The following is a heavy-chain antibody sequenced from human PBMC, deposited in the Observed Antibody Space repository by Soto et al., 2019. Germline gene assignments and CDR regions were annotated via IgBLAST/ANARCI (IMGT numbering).Heavy chain of an antibody. J-gene: IGHJ3*02. CDR2: IYPGDSDT. CDR3: ARSPGTTVSYDAFDI. V-gene: IGHV5-51*01. Sequence: ESLKISCKGSGYSFTSYWIGWVRQMPGKGLEWMGIIYPGDSDTRYSPSFQGQVTISADKSISTAYLQWSSLKASDTAMYYCARSPGTTVSYDAFDIWGQGTMVTVSS. D-gene: IGHD1-1*01. CDR1: GYSFTSYW.